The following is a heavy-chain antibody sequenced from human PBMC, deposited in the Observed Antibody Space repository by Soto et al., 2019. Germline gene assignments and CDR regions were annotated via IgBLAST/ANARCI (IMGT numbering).Heavy chain of an antibody. CDR2: ISGSGGST. Sequence: GGSLRLSCAASGFTFSGYAMSWVRQSPGKGLEWVSAISGSGGSTYYADSVKGRFTISRDNSKNTLYLQMNSLRAEDTAVYYCATSPGDILTGGNWFDPWGQGTLVTVSS. CDR1: GFTFSGYA. D-gene: IGHD3-9*01. J-gene: IGHJ5*02. CDR3: ATSPGDILTGGNWFDP. V-gene: IGHV3-23*01.